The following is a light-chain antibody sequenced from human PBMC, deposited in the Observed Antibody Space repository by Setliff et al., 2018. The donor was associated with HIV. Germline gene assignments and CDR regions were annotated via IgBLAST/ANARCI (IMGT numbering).Light chain of an antibody. CDR2: EFS. CDR3: SSYTSSITLV. J-gene: IGLJ1*01. CDR1: SSDVGGYPY. V-gene: IGLV2-14*01. Sequence: QSVLTQPASVSGSPGQSVTISCTGTSSDVGGYPYVSWYQQYPGKVPKLMIYEFSNRPSGVSNRFSGSKSANMASLTISGLQAEDEADYYCSSYTSSITLVFGTGTKVTVL.